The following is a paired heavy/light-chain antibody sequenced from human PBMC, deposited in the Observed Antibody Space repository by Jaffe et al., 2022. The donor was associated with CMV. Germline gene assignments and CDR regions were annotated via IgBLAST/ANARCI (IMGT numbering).Light chain of an antibody. Sequence: QSALTQPASVSGSPGQSITISCTGASSDVGGYNYVSWYQQHPGRAPKLLIYDVSNRPSGVSNRFSGSKSGNSASLTISGLQAEDDADYYCSSYTSSTTLRFGTGTKVTVL. CDR3: SSYTSSTTLR. V-gene: IGLV2-14*03. CDR2: DVS. J-gene: IGLJ1*01. CDR1: SSDVGGYNY.
Heavy chain of an antibody. V-gene: IGHV1-2*02. CDR2: IKSNNGAT. D-gene: IGHD5-12*01. CDR3: APGILTTIGRDYGMDV. J-gene: IGHJ6*02. Sequence: QVQLVQSGAEVKKPGASVKVSCKASGYTFTDYYIHWVRQAPGQGLEWMGWIKSNNGATTYGQKFRGRVSMTRDTSISTAYMELSGLRFDDTAVYYCAPGILTTIGRDYGMDVWGQGTTVTVSS. CDR1: GYTFTDYY.